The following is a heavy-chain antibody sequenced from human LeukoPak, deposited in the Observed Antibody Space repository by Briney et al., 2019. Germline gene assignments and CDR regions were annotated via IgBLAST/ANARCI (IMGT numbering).Heavy chain of an antibody. CDR2: INSDGSNT. J-gene: IGHJ4*02. V-gene: IGHV3-74*01. D-gene: IGHD2/OR15-2a*01. Sequence: PGGSLRLSCAASGFTFSNYWMHWVRQAPGKGLVWVSRINSDGSNTNYADSVKGRFTISRDNAKKTLYLQMNSLRVEDTAVYYCATSRPPTDWGQGTLVIVSS. CDR3: ATSRPPTD. CDR1: GFTFSNYW.